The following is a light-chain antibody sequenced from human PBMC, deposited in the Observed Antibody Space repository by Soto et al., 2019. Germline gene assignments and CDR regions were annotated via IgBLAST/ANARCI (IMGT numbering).Light chain of an antibody. CDR3: HQGHIWPLT. Sequence: EIAMTQSPATLSVSPGERATLSCRASQSIYTELALYPQIPCHPPRLLIYSASTRATGFPARVTGTRSGSEFALTISGLQSEDFAIYYCHQGHIWPLTFGQGTRREI. J-gene: IGKJ2*01. V-gene: IGKV3-15*01. CDR1: QSIYTE. CDR2: SAS.